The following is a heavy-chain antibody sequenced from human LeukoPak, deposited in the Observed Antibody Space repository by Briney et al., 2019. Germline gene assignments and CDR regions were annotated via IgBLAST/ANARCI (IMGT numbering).Heavy chain of an antibody. J-gene: IGHJ4*02. D-gene: IGHD5-12*01. V-gene: IGHV3-48*01. Sequence: AGGSLRLSCAASGFTFNSYSLSWVRQAPGKGLEWVSYISDSSAMYYADSVRGRFTISRENDKNSLFLQMNSLRAEDTAVYYCARDGGYSGYDADCWGQGTLVTVSS. CDR3: ARDGGYSGYDADC. CDR1: GFTFNSYS. CDR2: ISDSSAM.